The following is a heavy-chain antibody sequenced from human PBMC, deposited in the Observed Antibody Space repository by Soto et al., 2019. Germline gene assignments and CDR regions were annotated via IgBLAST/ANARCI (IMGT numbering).Heavy chain of an antibody. V-gene: IGHV3-30*18. D-gene: IGHD3-3*01. J-gene: IGHJ4*02. Sequence: QVQLVESGGGVVQPGRSLRLSCAASGFTFSSYGMHWVRQAPGKGLEWVAVISYDGSNKYYADSVKGRFTISRDNSKNTLYLQMNSLRAEDTAVYYCAKVLGGEYYDFWSGPFDYRGQGTLVTVSS. CDR1: GFTFSSYG. CDR3: AKVLGGEYYDFWSGPFDY. CDR2: ISYDGSNK.